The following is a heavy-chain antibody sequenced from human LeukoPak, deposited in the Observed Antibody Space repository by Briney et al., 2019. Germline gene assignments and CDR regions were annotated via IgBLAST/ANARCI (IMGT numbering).Heavy chain of an antibody. D-gene: IGHD3-3*01. CDR2: IYYSGST. CDR3: ARLISVLDDYDFWSGYYRRAPHFDY. V-gene: IGHV4-39*01. CDR1: GGSISSSSYY. Sequence: SETLSLTCTVSGGSISSSSYYWGWIRQPPGKGLEWIGSIYYSGSTYYNPSLKSRVTISVDTSKNQFSLKLSSVTAADTAVYYCARLISVLDDYDFWSGYYRRAPHFDYWGQGTLVTVSS. J-gene: IGHJ4*02.